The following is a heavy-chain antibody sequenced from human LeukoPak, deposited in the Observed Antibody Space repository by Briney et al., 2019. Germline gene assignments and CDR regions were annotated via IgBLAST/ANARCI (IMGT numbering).Heavy chain of an antibody. V-gene: IGHV4-59*12. J-gene: IGHJ4*02. CDR1: GGSISSYY. D-gene: IGHD3-10*01. CDR2: IYYSGST. Sequence: SETLSLTCTVSGGSISSYYWSWIRQPPGKGLEWIGYIYYSGSTNYNPSLKGRVTISVDTSKNQFSLKLSSVTAADTAVYYCARDQYIGRGSSFDNWGQGTLVTVSS. CDR3: ARDQYIGRGSSFDN.